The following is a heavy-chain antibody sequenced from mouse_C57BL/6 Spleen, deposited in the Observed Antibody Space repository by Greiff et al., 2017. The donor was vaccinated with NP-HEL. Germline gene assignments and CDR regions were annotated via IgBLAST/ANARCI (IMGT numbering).Heavy chain of an antibody. Sequence: VQLQQSGAELVRPGASVKLSCTASGFTFKDYYMHWVKQRPEQGLEWIGRIDPEDGDTEYAPKFQGKATLTADTSSNTAYLQLSSLTSEDSAVYYGTTSFYYDSSNHWFAYWGQGTLVTVSA. CDR3: TTSFYYDSSNHWFAY. CDR1: GFTFKDYY. CDR2: IDPEDGDT. V-gene: IGHV14-1*01. D-gene: IGHD1-1*01. J-gene: IGHJ3*01.